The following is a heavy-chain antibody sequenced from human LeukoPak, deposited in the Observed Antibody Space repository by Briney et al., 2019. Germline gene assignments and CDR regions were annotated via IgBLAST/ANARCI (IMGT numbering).Heavy chain of an antibody. CDR3: AREAWYNWSWRPHFFDY. V-gene: IGHV3-30*01. Sequence: PGGSLRLSCAASGFTFSSYAMHWVRQAPGKGLEWVAVISYDGSNKYYADSVKGRFTISRDNSKNTLYLQMNSLRAEDTAVYYCAREAWYNWSWRPHFFDYWGQGTLVTVSS. CDR2: ISYDGSNK. D-gene: IGHD1-20*01. CDR1: GFTFSSYA. J-gene: IGHJ4*02.